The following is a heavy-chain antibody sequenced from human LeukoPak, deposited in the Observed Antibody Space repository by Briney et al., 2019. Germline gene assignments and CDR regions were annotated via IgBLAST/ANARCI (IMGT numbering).Heavy chain of an antibody. Sequence: GGSLRLSCAASGFTFSNAWMSWVRQAPGKGLEWVGRIKSKTDGGATDYAAPVKGRFTISRDDSKNTLYLQMNSLKTEDTAVYYCTTEGLRQWLVPGFDYWGQGTLVTVSS. V-gene: IGHV3-15*01. CDR2: IKSKTDGGAT. CDR3: TTEGLRQWLVPGFDY. CDR1: GFTFSNAW. D-gene: IGHD6-19*01. J-gene: IGHJ4*02.